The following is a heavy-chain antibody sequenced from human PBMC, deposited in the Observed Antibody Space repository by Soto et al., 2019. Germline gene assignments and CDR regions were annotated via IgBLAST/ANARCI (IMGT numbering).Heavy chain of an antibody. Sequence: GGSLRLSCAVSGFTFSDSVINWVRQASGKGLEWVGHIRSKGENYATVYAASVKGTFTISRDDSKNTAYLEMNSLRFEDTAVYYCAGGLDYYDSSGHPSFQHWGQGTLVTVSS. J-gene: IGHJ1*01. V-gene: IGHV3-73*01. CDR3: AGGLDYYDSSGHPSFQH. CDR2: IRSKGENYAT. CDR1: GFTFSDSV. D-gene: IGHD3-22*01.